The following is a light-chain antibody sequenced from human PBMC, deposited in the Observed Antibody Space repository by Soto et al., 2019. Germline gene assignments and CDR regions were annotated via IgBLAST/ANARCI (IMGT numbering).Light chain of an antibody. Sequence: EMVMTQSPATLSVSPGERATLSCRASQSVSSNLAWYQQKTGQAPRLIIYGASTRATRVPAWFSGSGSGTEFTLTISILQPEYFAVYYCQRYSSWPPWTLGQGTKVEIK. CDR3: QRYSSWPPWT. CDR2: GAS. J-gene: IGKJ1*01. CDR1: QSVSSN. V-gene: IGKV3-15*01.